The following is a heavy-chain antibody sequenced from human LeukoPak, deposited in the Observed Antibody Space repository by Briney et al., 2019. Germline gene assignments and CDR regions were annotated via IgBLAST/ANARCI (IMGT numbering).Heavy chain of an antibody. D-gene: IGHD3-9*01. CDR3: AKAGNYYDILTGYPPGDY. V-gene: IGHV3-23*01. Sequence: GGSLRLSCAASGFTFSSYVMSWVRQAPGKGLEWVSAISGSGGSTYYADSVKGRFTISRDNSKNTLYLQMNSLRAEDTAVYYCAKAGNYYDILTGYPPGDYWGQGTLVTVSS. J-gene: IGHJ4*02. CDR2: ISGSGGST. CDR1: GFTFSSYV.